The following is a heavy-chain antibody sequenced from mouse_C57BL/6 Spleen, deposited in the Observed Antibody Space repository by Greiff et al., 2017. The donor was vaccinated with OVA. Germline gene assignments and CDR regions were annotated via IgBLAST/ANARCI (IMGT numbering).Heavy chain of an antibody. Sequence: QVQLQQPGAELVRPGSSVKLSCKASGYTFTSYWMHWVKQRPIQGLEWIGNIDPSDSETHYNQKFKDKATLTVDKSSSTAYMQLSSLTSEDSAVYYCARRGLRQLYFDYWGQGTTLTVSS. J-gene: IGHJ2*01. V-gene: IGHV1-52*01. D-gene: IGHD1-2*01. CDR2: IDPSDSET. CDR1: GYTFTSYW. CDR3: ARRGLRQLYFDY.